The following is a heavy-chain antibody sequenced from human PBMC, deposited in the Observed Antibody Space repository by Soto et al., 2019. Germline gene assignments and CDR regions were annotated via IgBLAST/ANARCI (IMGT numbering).Heavy chain of an antibody. CDR2: IIPIFGTA. D-gene: IGHD3-22*01. V-gene: IGHV1-69*13. Sequence: EASVKVSCKASGGTFSSYAISWVRQAPGQGLEWMGGIIPIFGTANYAQKFQGRVTITADESTSTAYMELSSLRSEDTAVYYCARDRSSGYRGWFDHWGQGTLVTVSS. CDR3: ARDRSSGYRGWFDH. CDR1: GGTFSSYA. J-gene: IGHJ5*02.